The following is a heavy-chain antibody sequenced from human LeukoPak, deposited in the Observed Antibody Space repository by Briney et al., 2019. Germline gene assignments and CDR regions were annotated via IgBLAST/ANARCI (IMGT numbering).Heavy chain of an antibody. CDR1: GFTFSSYA. D-gene: IGHD3-10*01. Sequence: GSLRLSCAGSGFTFSSYAMSWVRQAPGKGLEWVSAISGSGGSTYYADSVKGRFTISRDNSKNTLYLQMNSLRAEDTAVYYCAKGYGSGSYYFFDYWGQGTLVTVSS. CDR3: AKGYGSGSYYFFDY. V-gene: IGHV3-23*01. J-gene: IGHJ4*02. CDR2: ISGSGGST.